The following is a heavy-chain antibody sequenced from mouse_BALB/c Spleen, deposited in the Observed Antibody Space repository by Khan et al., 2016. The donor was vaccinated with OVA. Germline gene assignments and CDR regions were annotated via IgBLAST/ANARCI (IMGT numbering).Heavy chain of an antibody. CDR2: INTYTGEP. CDR1: GYTFTNYG. V-gene: IGHV9-3-1*01. D-gene: IGHD2-10*01. J-gene: IGHJ4*01. CDR3: ARPPYFSYVMAY. Sequence: QIQLVQSGPELKKPGETVKISCKASGYTFTNYGMNWMKQAPGKGLKWMGWINTYTGEPTYADDFKGRFAFSLETSASTAYLQINNLTNEDTATYFCARPPYFSYVMAYWGQGTSVTVSS.